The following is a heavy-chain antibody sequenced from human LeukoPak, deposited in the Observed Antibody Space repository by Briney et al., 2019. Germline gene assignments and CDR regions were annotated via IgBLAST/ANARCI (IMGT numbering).Heavy chain of an antibody. V-gene: IGHV1-69*01. J-gene: IGHJ5*02. CDR1: GGTFSSYA. Sequence: ASVKVSCKASGGTFSSYAISWVRQAPGQGLEWMGGIIPIFGTANYAQKFQGRVTITADESTSTAYMEPSSLRSEDTAVYYCARVTPLSWYGYNWFDPWGQGTLVTVSS. CDR2: IIPIFGTA. CDR3: ARVTPLSWYGYNWFDP. D-gene: IGHD6-13*01.